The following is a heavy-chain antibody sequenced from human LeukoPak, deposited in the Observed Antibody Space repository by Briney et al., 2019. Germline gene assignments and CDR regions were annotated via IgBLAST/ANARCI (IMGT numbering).Heavy chain of an antibody. CDR2: VYTHGSS. D-gene: IGHD1-1*01. V-gene: IGHV4-4*07. Sequence: PSETLSLTCTVSGRSFSGYYWSWGRQPAGRGLEWIGRVYTHGSSILNPSLASRVSMSFDTSRNVFSVQLTSVTAADTAVYYCARLSISTGTFWGQGAPVTVSS. J-gene: IGHJ4*02. CDR1: GRSFSGYY. CDR3: ARLSISTGTF.